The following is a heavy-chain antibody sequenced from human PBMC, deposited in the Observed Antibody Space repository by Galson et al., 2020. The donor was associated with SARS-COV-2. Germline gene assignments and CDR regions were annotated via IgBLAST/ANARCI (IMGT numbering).Heavy chain of an antibody. V-gene: IGHV3-30*18. CDR2: ISFAESEK. D-gene: IGHD2-2*01. J-gene: IGHJ6*02. CDR3: AKDSEYCSGSNCDDYYYDAMDV. Sequence: GGSLRLSCAASGFTIMTYGIHWVRQAPGKGLEWVAFISFAESEKYYQDSVKGRFSVSRDNSNNTLFLQMNSLRAEDSAIYYCAKDSEYCSGSNCDDYYYDAMDVWGQGTTVTVSS. CDR1: GFTIMTYG.